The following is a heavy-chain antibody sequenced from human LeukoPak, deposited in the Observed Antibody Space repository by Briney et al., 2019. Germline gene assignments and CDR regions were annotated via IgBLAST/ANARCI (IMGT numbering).Heavy chain of an antibody. CDR1: GFTFTNAW. CDR3: TTDLGLTMIRGVIVY. J-gene: IGHJ4*02. D-gene: IGHD3-10*01. CDR2: IKSKGDGETI. V-gene: IGHV3-15*01. Sequence: PGGSLRLSCAASGFTFTNAWMSWVRQAPGKGLEWVGRIKSKGDGETIDNAAPVKGRFTMSRDDSKATLYLQMNGLKAEDTAVYYCTTDLGLTMIRGVIVYWGQGALVTVSS.